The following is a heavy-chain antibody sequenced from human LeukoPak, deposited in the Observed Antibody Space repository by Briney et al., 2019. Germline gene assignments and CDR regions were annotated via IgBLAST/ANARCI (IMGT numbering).Heavy chain of an antibody. CDR1: GFTFSSYS. CDR3: ANYCGTMFGPTSADF. Sequence: GGSLRLSCAASGFTFSSYSMNWVRQAPGKGLEWVSSISSSSSNIYYADSVKGRFAISRDNSKTSLYLQMNSLRAEDTAVYYCANYCGTMFGPTSADFWGQGTLVTVSS. CDR2: ISSSSSNI. V-gene: IGHV3-21*01. J-gene: IGHJ4*02. D-gene: IGHD3-3*01.